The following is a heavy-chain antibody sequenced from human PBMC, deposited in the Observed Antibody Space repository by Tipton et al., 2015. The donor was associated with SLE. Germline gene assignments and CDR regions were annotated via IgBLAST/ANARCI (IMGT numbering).Heavy chain of an antibody. Sequence: SLRLSCAASGFTFSSYEMNWFRQAPGKGLEWVAYISGSGSNIYYADSVKGRFTISRDNAKNSLYLQMNSLRVDDTALYYCAKDREEASVVTSGFDSWGQGTLVTVSS. J-gene: IGHJ4*02. CDR3: AKDREEASVVTSGFDS. CDR1: GFTFSSYE. CDR2: ISGSGSNI. D-gene: IGHD2-21*02. V-gene: IGHV3-48*03.